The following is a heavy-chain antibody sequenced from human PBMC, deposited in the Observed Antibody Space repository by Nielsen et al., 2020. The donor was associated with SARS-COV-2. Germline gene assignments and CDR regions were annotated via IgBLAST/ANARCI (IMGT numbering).Heavy chain of an antibody. Sequence: WIRQPPGKGLEWVANIKQDGSEKYYVDSVKGRFTISRDNAKNSLYLQMNSLRAEDTAVYYCARDGYSSGWYISTSYFDYWGQGTLVTVSS. V-gene: IGHV3-7*03. CDR3: ARDGYSSGWYISTSYFDY. D-gene: IGHD6-13*01. CDR2: IKQDGSEK. J-gene: IGHJ4*02.